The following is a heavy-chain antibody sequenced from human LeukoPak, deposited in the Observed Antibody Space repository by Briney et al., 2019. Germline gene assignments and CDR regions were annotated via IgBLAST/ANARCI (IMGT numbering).Heavy chain of an antibody. Sequence: GGSLRLSCAASGFTFSSYAMHWVRQAPGKGLEWVAVISYDGSNKYYADSVKGRFTISRDNSKNTLYLQMNSLSAEDTAVYYCARAIAAAGPVGWGQGTLVTVSS. CDR2: ISYDGSNK. D-gene: IGHD6-13*01. CDR3: ARAIAAAGPVG. J-gene: IGHJ4*02. CDR1: GFTFSSYA. V-gene: IGHV3-30*04.